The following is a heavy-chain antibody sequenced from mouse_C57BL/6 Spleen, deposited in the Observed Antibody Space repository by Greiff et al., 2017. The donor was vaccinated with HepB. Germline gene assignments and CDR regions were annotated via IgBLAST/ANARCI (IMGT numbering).Heavy chain of an antibody. CDR2: ISDGGSYT. CDR1: GFTFSSYA. Sequence: EVKLVESGGGLVKPGGSLKLSCAASGFTFSSYAMSWVRQTPEKRLEWVATISDGGSYTYYPDNVKGRFTISRDNAKNNLYLQMSHLKSEDTAMYYCARSWDYWGQGTTLTVSS. J-gene: IGHJ2*01. V-gene: IGHV5-4*03. CDR3: ARSWDY.